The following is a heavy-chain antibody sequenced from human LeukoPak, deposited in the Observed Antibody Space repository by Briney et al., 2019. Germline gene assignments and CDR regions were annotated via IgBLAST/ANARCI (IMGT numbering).Heavy chain of an antibody. D-gene: IGHD3-22*01. CDR3: AIQALYYYDSSGYPLPWYFDL. CDR1: GGSISSSRYY. V-gene: IGHV4-39*01. J-gene: IGHJ2*01. CDR2: IYYSGST. Sequence: SETLFLTCTVSGGSISSSRYYWGWIRQPPGKGLEWIGSIYYSGSTYYNPSLKSRVTISVDTSKNQFSLKLSSVTAADTAVYYCAIQALYYYDSSGYPLPWYFDLWGRGTLVTVSS.